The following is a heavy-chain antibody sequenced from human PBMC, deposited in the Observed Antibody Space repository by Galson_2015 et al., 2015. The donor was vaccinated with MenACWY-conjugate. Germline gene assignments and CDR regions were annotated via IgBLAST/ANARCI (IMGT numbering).Heavy chain of an antibody. CDR2: TYYRSKWYN. Sequence: CAISGDSVSSNNAAWTWIRQSPSRGLEWLGRTYYRSKWYNDYAFSLKSRITVNPDTSKNQFSLQLNSVTSEDTAVYYCARWGPSHTAYRPATDQINDAFDVGVPGTMVTVSS. J-gene: IGHJ3*01. CDR1: GDSVSSNNAA. D-gene: IGHD2-21*01. CDR3: ARWGPSHTAYRPATDQINDAFDV. V-gene: IGHV6-1*01.